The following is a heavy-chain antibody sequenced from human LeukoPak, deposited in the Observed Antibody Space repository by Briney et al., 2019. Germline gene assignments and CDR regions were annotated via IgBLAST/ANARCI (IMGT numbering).Heavy chain of an antibody. CDR3: ARGGYDILTGYHNWFDP. CDR1: GGSISPYY. V-gene: IGHV4-59*12. CDR2: IYYSGST. Sequence: SETLSLTCTASGGSISPYYWSWIRQPPGKGLEWLGYIYYSGSTNYNPSLKSRVTISVDTSKNQFSLKLSSVTAADTAVYYCARGGYDILTGYHNWFDPWGQGTLVTVSS. J-gene: IGHJ5*02. D-gene: IGHD3-9*01.